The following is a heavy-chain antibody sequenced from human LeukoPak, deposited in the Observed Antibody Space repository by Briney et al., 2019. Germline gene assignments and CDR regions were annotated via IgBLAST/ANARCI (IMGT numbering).Heavy chain of an antibody. V-gene: IGHV3-30-3*01. CDR1: GFTFSSYA. CDR3: ARDRVVPAAHMGGLSGFDY. CDR2: ISYDGSNK. Sequence: PGRSLRLSCAASGFTFSSYAMHWVRQAPGKGLEWVAVISYDGSNKYYADSVKGRFTISRDNSKNTLYLQMNSLRAEDTAVYYCARDRVVPAAHMGGLSGFDYWGQGTLVTVSS. D-gene: IGHD2-2*01. J-gene: IGHJ4*02.